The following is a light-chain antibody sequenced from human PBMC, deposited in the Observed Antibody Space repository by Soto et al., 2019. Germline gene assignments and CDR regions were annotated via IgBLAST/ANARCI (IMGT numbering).Light chain of an antibody. CDR3: YSYAGENLYV. Sequence: QSVLTQPASVSASPGQSITIPCTGTSSDVGSYNLVSWFQQHPGKVPKLLIYEGTKRPSGLSDRFSGSKSGTTASLTISGLQAEDEAHYYCYSYAGENLYVFGTGTKVTFL. V-gene: IGLV2-23*01. CDR2: EGT. CDR1: SSDVGSYNL. J-gene: IGLJ1*01.